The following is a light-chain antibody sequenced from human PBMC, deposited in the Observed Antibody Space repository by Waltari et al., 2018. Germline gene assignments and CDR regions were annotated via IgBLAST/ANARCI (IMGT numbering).Light chain of an antibody. CDR2: ETS. Sequence: QTVVTQEPSLTVSPGGTVTLTCASSPGDGPSGHYPYWFQQKPGQAPRTLIYETSNKHSWTPARFSGSLLGGKAALTLSGAQAEDEADYYCLLSYSGSWVFGGGTKLTVL. CDR1: PGDGPSGHY. CDR3: LLSYSGSWV. V-gene: IGLV7-46*01. J-gene: IGLJ3*02.